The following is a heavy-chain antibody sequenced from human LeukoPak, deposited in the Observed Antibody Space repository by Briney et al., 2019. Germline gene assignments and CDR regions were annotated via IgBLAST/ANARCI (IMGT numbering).Heavy chain of an antibody. CDR3: ARRYSPTGPFDY. Sequence: ASVKVSCKASGYTFTGYHIYWVRQAPGQGLEWMGWIIPDSGGTGYAQKFQGRVTMTKDTSISTAYMELLSLGSDDTAVYYCARRYSPTGPFDYWGPGTLVTVSS. D-gene: IGHD1-14*01. CDR1: GYTFTGYH. J-gene: IGHJ4*02. V-gene: IGHV1-2*02. CDR2: IIPDSGGT.